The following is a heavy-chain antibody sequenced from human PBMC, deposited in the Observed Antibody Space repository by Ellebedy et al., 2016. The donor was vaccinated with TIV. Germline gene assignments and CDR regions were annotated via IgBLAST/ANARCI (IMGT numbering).Heavy chain of an antibody. CDR2: IKYDGSEK. V-gene: IGHV3-7*03. CDR1: GFTFSTSW. Sequence: GESLKISCTTSGFTFSTSWMDWVRQVPGRGLEWVANIKYDGSEKYYVDSVKGRFTISRDNAKNSLYLQMNSLRAEDQAVYYCAKGGGYGGTSPLDYWGQGTLVTVSS. D-gene: IGHD4-23*01. J-gene: IGHJ4*02. CDR3: AKGGGYGGTSPLDY.